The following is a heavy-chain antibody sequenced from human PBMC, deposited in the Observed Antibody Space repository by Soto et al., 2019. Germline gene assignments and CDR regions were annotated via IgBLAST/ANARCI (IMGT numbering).Heavy chain of an antibody. D-gene: IGHD6-13*01. V-gene: IGHV3-21*01. J-gene: IGHJ3*02. CDR2: ISSSSYI. CDR1: GFTFSSYS. Sequence: GGSLRLSCAASGFTFSSYSMNWVRQAPGKGLEWVSSISSSSYIYYADSVKGRFTISRDNAKNSLYLQMNSLRAEDTAVYYCARRAAAGDAFDIWGQGTMVTVSS. CDR3: ARRAAAGDAFDI.